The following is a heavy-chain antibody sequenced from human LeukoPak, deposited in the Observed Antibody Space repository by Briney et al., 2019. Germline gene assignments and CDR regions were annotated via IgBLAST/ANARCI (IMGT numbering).Heavy chain of an antibody. CDR3: ASHITMIVVVMGD. CDR2: IYHSGST. Sequence: PSEALSLTCTVSGYSISSGYYWGWIRQPPGKGLEWIGSIYHSGSTYYNPSLKSRVTISVDTSKNQFSLKLSSVTAADTAVYYCASHITMIVVVMGDWGQGTLVTVSS. D-gene: IGHD3-22*01. CDR1: GYSISSGYY. V-gene: IGHV4-38-2*02. J-gene: IGHJ4*02.